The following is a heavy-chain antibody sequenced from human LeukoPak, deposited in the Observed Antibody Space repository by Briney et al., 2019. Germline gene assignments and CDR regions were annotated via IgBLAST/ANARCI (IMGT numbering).Heavy chain of an antibody. V-gene: IGHV3-7*03. CDR1: GFTFNSYW. D-gene: IGHD6-19*01. CDR3: ARLGPASSGWPESFDY. Sequence: SGGSLRLSCAASGFTFNSYWMNWVRQAPGKGLEWVANIKRDGSEKYYVDSVKGRFTISRDYAKNSLDLQMNSLRVEDTAVYYCARLGPASSGWPESFDYWGQGTLVTVSS. CDR2: IKRDGSEK. J-gene: IGHJ4*02.